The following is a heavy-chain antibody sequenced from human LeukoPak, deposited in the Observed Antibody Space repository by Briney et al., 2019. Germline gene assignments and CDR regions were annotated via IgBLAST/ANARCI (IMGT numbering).Heavy chain of an antibody. D-gene: IGHD1-26*01. CDR2: IYYSGST. V-gene: IGHV4-59*01. CDR1: GGSISSYY. J-gene: IGHJ4*02. CDR3: ARDLSGSYGYFDY. Sequence: PSETLSLTCTVSGGSISSYYGIWIRQPPGKGLEGIGYIYYSGSTNYNPSLKRRVTISVDTSKNQFSLKLSSVTAADTAVYYCARDLSGSYGYFDYWGQGTLVTVSS.